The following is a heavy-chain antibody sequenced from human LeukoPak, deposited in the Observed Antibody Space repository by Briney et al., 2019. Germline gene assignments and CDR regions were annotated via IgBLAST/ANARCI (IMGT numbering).Heavy chain of an antibody. CDR3: ARRKAVAPSNYFDS. CDR2: IYYSGST. Sequence: SETXSLTXTVSGXSISRYYWSWVRXXPGXXXXXXGYIYYSGSTNYNPSLKSRVAISVDTSKNQFSLRLSSVTAADTAVYYCARRKAVAPSNYFDSWGQGTLVTVSS. J-gene: IGHJ4*02. CDR1: GXSISRYY. D-gene: IGHD6-19*01. V-gene: IGHV4-59*01.